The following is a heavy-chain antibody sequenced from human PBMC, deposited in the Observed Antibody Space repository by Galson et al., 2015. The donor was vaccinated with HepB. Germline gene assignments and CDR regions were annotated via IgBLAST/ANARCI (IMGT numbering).Heavy chain of an antibody. CDR2: IWSDGSKK. D-gene: IGHD6-6*01. J-gene: IGHJ4*02. V-gene: IGHV3-33*01. Sequence: SLRLSCAASGFSFDAYGMHWVRQAPGKGLEWVAVIWSDGSKKFYADSVKGRFTISRDNFKNTLSLQMNSLRAEDTAVYYCAREDASSSYYFDYWSQGTLVAVSS. CDR3: AREDASSSYYFDY. CDR1: GFSFDAYG.